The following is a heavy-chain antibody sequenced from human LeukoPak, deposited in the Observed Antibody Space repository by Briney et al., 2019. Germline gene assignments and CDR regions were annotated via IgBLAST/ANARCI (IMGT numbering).Heavy chain of an antibody. V-gene: IGHV1-69*05. Sequence: SVKVSCKASGGTFSSYAISWVRQAPGQGLEWMGRIIPIFGTANYAQKFQGRVTITTDESTSTAYMELSSLRSEDTAVYYCARGGYYHDSSGYYYDYFDYWGQGTLVTVSS. D-gene: IGHD3-22*01. J-gene: IGHJ4*02. CDR3: ARGGYYHDSSGYYYDYFDY. CDR1: GGTFSSYA. CDR2: IIPIFGTA.